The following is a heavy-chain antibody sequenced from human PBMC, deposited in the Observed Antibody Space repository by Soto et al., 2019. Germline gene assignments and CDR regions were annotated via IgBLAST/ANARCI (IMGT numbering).Heavy chain of an antibody. Sequence: QVYVVQSGAEVKRPGESVKVSCKTSGYIFSDYGINWVRQAPGQGLEWMGWISGYSGEANLAQTLQDRGTMSRDTATRTAYMELRSLRPDDTAVYYCAKRTSGTTWGESDYWGQGTLVTVSS. D-gene: IGHD4-17*01. J-gene: IGHJ4*02. CDR3: AKRTSGTTWGESDY. CDR1: GYIFSDYG. V-gene: IGHV1-18*04. CDR2: ISGYSGEA.